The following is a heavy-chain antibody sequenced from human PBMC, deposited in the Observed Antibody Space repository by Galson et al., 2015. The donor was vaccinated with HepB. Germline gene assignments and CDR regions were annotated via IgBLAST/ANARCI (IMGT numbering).Heavy chain of an antibody. J-gene: IGHJ2*01. D-gene: IGHD3-16*01. Sequence: SVKVSCKASGGTFSSYAISWVRQAPGQGLEWMGGIIPIFGTANYAQKFQGRVTITADESTSTAYMELSSLRSEDTAVYYCARDAAPKRWGEDWYFDLWGRGTLVTVSS. CDR2: IIPIFGTA. CDR3: ARDAAPKRWGEDWYFDL. V-gene: IGHV1-69*13. CDR1: GGTFSSYA.